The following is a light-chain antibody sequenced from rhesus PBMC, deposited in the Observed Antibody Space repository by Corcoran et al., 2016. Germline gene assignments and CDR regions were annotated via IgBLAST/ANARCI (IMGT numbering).Light chain of an antibody. CDR1: QGISSW. CDR2: AAS. J-gene: IGKJ3*01. Sequence: DIQMTQSPSSLSASVGDKVTITCHASQGISSWLAWYQQKPGKAPKLLIYAASSLQSGVPSRFSGSGSRTAYSLTISSLQSEVFATYCCLQYSSSPFTFGPGTKLDIK. CDR3: LQYSSSPFT. V-gene: IGKV1-22*01.